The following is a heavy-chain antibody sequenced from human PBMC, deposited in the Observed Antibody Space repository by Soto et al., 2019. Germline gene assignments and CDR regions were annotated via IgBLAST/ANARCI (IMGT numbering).Heavy chain of an antibody. CDR2: IHPAGNVQ. V-gene: IGHV3-7*01. Sequence: VQLVESGGGLVQPGESLRLSCTASGLTFSTSWLTWVRQAPGEGLEWVSNIHPAGNVQHYADSVKERFTISRDNAKNSVFLQMSGLRVEDTAVDDCATANTPYAFDMWGQGTMVTVCS. J-gene: IGHJ3*02. CDR1: GLTFSTSW. CDR3: ATANTPYAFDM.